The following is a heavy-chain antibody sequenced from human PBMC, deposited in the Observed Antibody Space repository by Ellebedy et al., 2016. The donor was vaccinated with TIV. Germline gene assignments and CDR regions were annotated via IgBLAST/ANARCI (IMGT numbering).Heavy chain of an antibody. V-gene: IGHV3-23*01. CDR1: AFSFSRYA. J-gene: IGHJ4*02. Sequence: GESLKIPCAASAFSFSRYAMNWVRQAPGTGLEWVPTIGGSGGASNYADSVKGRFTISRDNSKNTLYLQMNNLRAEDTAIYYCAKVAESSGLTESFLEYWGQGTLVTVSS. D-gene: IGHD3-22*01. CDR3: AKVAESSGLTESFLEY. CDR2: IGGSGGAS.